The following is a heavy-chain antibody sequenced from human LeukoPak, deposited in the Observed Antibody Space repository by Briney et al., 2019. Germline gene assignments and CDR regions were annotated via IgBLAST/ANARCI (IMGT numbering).Heavy chain of an antibody. D-gene: IGHD5-18*01. CDR1: GYTFTGYY. V-gene: IGHV1-2*02. CDR2: INPNSGGT. Sequence: ASVKVSCKASGYTFTGYYMHWVRQAPGQGHEWMGWINPNSGGTNYAQKFQGRVTMTRDTSISTAYMELSRLRSDDTAVYYCARVSTPTPGYSYGYVDYWGQGTLVTVSS. J-gene: IGHJ4*02. CDR3: ARVSTPTPGYSYGYVDY.